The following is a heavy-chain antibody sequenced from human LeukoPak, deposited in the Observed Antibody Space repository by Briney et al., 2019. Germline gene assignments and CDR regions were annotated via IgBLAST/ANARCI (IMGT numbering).Heavy chain of an antibody. CDR3: ARDHAFDI. Sequence: GESLKISCKASGYTFTGYYMHWVRQAPGQGLEWMGWINPNSGVTNYAQKFQGRVTMTRDTSISTAYMEVSRLRSDDTAVYYCARDHAFDIWSQGTMVTVSS. J-gene: IGHJ3*02. CDR2: INPNSGVT. CDR1: GYTFTGYY. V-gene: IGHV1-2*02.